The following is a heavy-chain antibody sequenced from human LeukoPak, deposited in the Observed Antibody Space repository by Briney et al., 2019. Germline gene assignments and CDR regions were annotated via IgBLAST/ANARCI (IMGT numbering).Heavy chain of an antibody. V-gene: IGHV1-18*01. J-gene: IGHJ6*02. CDR3: ARDRPYVWGSYRRNYYYYYGMDV. Sequence: GASVKVSCKASGYTFTSYGISWVRQAPGQGLEWMGWISAYNGNTNYAQKLQGRVTMTTDTSTSTAYMELRSLRSDDTAVYYCARDRPYVWGSYRRNYYYYYGMDVWGQGTTVTVPS. CDR2: ISAYNGNT. CDR1: GYTFTSYG. D-gene: IGHD3-16*02.